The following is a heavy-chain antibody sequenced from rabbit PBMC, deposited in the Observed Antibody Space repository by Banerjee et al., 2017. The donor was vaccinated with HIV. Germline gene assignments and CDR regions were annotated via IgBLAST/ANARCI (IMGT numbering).Heavy chain of an antibody. CDR2: INTISGDT. CDR3: VRVNSGLNL. D-gene: IGHD4-1*01. V-gene: IGHV1S40*01. Sequence: VRQAPGKGLEWIACINTISGDTVYASWAKGRFTISRTSSTTVTLQMTSLTGADTATYFCVRVNSGLNLWGPGTLVTVS. J-gene: IGHJ4*01.